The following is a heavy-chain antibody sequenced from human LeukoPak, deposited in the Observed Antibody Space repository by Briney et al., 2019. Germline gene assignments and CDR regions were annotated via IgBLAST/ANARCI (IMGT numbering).Heavy chain of an antibody. J-gene: IGHJ4*02. CDR2: INHSGST. D-gene: IGHD3-10*01. CDR3: ARGWNRMVRGVIGY. Sequence: SETLSLTCAVYGGSFSGYYWSWIRQPPGKGLEWIGEINHSGSTNYNPSLKSRVTISVNTSKNQFSLKLSSVTAADTAVYYCARGWNRMVRGVIGYWGQGTLVTVSS. V-gene: IGHV4-34*01. CDR1: GGSFSGYY.